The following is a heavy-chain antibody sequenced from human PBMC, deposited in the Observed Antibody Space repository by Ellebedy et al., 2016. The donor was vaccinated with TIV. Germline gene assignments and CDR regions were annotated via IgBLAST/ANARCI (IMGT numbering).Heavy chain of an antibody. CDR3: TRPSIKSGSYPDYYYYYGMDV. J-gene: IGHJ6*02. D-gene: IGHD1-26*01. V-gene: IGHV3-73*01. CDR2: IRSKANSYAT. CDR1: GFTFSGSA. Sequence: GESLKISCAASGFTFSGSAMHWVRQASGKGLEWLGRIRSKANSYATSYGPSVKGRFTISSDDSKNTADLQMNSLKTEDTAVYYCTRPSIKSGSYPDYYYYYGMDVWGQGTTVTVSS.